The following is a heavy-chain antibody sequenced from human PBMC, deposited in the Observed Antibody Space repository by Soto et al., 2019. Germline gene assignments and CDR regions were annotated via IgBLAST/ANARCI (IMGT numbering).Heavy chain of an antibody. CDR1: GGSISSGGYY. CDR3: AREQGSGCSESWFDP. D-gene: IGHD6-25*01. Sequence: QVQLQESGPGLVKPSQTLSLTCTVSGGSISSGGYYWSWIRQHPGKGLEWIGYVYYSGSTYYNPSLKSRVTISVDTSKNQFSLKLSSVTAADTAVYYCAREQGSGCSESWFDPWGQGTLVPVSS. V-gene: IGHV4-31*03. J-gene: IGHJ5*02. CDR2: VYYSGST.